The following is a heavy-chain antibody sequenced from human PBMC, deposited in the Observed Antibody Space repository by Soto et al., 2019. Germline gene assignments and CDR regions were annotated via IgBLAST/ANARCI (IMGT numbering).Heavy chain of an antibody. CDR1: GYTFTSYA. CDR3: ARPSGIAARPPNDWYFDL. CDR2: INAGNGNT. Sequence: QVQLVQSGAEVKKPGASVKVSCKASGYTFTSYAMHWVRQAPGQRLEWMGWINAGNGNTKYSQKFQGRVTITRDTSASTAYMELSSLRSEDTAVYYCARPSGIAARPPNDWYFDLWGRGTLVTVSS. J-gene: IGHJ2*01. V-gene: IGHV1-3*01. D-gene: IGHD6-6*01.